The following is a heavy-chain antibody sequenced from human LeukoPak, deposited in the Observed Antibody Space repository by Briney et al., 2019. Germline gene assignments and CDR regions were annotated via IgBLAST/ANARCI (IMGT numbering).Heavy chain of an antibody. CDR3: ARGYDGSGYYYRNWYFDL. J-gene: IGHJ2*01. CDR2: INPDSGGT. D-gene: IGHD3-22*01. CDR1: GYTFTGYY. Sequence: ASVKVSCKASGYTFTGYYMHWVRQAPGQGLEWMGWINPDSGGTNYAQKFQGRVTMTRDTSISTAYMELSRLRSDDTAVYYCARGYDGSGYYYRNWYFDLWGRGTLVTVSS. V-gene: IGHV1-2*02.